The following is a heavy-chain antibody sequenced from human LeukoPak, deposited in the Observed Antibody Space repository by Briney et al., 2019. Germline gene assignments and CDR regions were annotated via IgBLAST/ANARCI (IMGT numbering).Heavy chain of an antibody. J-gene: IGHJ5*02. Sequence: GESLKISCKGSGYSFTSYWIGWVRQMPGKGLEWMGIIYPGDSDTRYSPSFQGQVTISADKSIGTAYPQWSSLKASDTAMYYCARQSRFYSRSSVGWFDPWGQGTLVTVSS. CDR3: ARQSRFYSRSSVGWFDP. CDR2: IYPGDSDT. CDR1: GYSFTSYW. D-gene: IGHD6-6*01. V-gene: IGHV5-51*01.